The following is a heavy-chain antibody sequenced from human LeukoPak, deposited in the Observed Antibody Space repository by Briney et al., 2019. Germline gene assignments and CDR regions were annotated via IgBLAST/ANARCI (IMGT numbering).Heavy chain of an antibody. Sequence: SETLSLTCTVSGGSISSGGYYWSWIRQHPGKGLEWIGYIYYSGSTYYNPSLKSRVTRSVDTSKNQLSLKLSSVTAADTAVYYCARGLNYDILTGPPFDPWGQGTLVTVSS. V-gene: IGHV4-31*03. CDR3: ARGLNYDILTGPPFDP. CDR2: IYYSGST. CDR1: GGSISSGGYY. D-gene: IGHD3-9*01. J-gene: IGHJ5*02.